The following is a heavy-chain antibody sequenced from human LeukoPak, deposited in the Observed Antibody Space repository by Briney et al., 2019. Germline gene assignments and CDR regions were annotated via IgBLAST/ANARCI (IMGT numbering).Heavy chain of an antibody. CDR3: ARGAGYDYVWGSYRPLYYYYMDV. CDR2: ISSSSSTI. V-gene: IGHV3-48*01. D-gene: IGHD3-16*02. Sequence: GGSLRLSCAASGFTFSNAWMNWVRQAPGKGLEWVSHISSSSSTIYYADSVKGRFTISRDNAKNSLYLQMNSLRAEDTAVYYCARGAGYDYVWGSYRPLYYYYMDVWGKGTTVTVSS. CDR1: GFTFSNAW. J-gene: IGHJ6*03.